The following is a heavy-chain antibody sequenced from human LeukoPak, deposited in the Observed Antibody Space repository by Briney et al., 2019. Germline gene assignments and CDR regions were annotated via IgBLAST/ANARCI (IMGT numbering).Heavy chain of an antibody. CDR3: ATGGGRGAFDY. D-gene: IGHD3-16*01. J-gene: IGHJ4*02. CDR2: IKSKTDGGTT. Sequence: GGSLRLSCAAAGFIFSNAWMSWVRQAPGKGLEWVGRIKSKTDGGTTDYAAPVKGRFTISRNDSKNTLYLQMNSLEAEDTAVYYCATGGGRGAFDYWGQGTLVTVSS. V-gene: IGHV3-15*01. CDR1: GFIFSNAW.